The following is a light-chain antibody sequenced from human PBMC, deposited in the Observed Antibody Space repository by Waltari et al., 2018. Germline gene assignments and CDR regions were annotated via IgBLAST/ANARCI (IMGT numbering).Light chain of an antibody. CDR1: SSDVGSYNL. Sequence: QSALTQPASVSGSPGQSITISCTGTSSDVGSYNLVTWYQQYPGKAPKLMIYEVSKRPSGGSNRFSGSKSGNTASLTISGLQAEDEADYYCCSYASSGTGVFGGGTKVTVL. J-gene: IGLJ2*01. CDR3: CSYASSGTGV. V-gene: IGLV2-23*02. CDR2: EVS.